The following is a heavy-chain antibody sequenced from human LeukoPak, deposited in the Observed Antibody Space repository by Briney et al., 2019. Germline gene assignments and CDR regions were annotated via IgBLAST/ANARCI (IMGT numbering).Heavy chain of an antibody. Sequence: ASVKVSCKASGYTFTGYYMHWVRQAPGQGLEWMGWINPNSGDTNYAQNFQGRVTMTRDTSISTAYMELSRLTSDDTAVYYCARDYSPGVVTATPYWGQGSLVTVSS. CDR3: ARDYSPGVVTATPY. J-gene: IGHJ4*02. D-gene: IGHD2-21*02. CDR1: GYTFTGYY. V-gene: IGHV1-2*02. CDR2: INPNSGDT.